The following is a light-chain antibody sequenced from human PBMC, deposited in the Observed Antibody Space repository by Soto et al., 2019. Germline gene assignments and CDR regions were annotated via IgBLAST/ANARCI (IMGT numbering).Light chain of an antibody. V-gene: IGKV3D-15*01. CDR1: QGVSSN. J-gene: IGKJ4*01. Sequence: SPGALSVYPEERATLSCAASQGVSSNLAWYQQKPGQAPRLLIYGASTRAAGIPARFSGSGSGTEFKLSIICLQSDDIVVYCCLPAHLLVTFAGGTKVDIK. CDR2: GAS. CDR3: LPAHLLVT.